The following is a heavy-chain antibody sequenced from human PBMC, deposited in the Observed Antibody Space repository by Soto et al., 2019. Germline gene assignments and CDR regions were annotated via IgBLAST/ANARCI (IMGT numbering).Heavy chain of an antibody. J-gene: IGHJ5*02. V-gene: IGHV3-48*03. CDR2: ISSSGSTI. CDR1: GFTFSSYE. CDR3: ARDRRDYDFWSGYYTPGWFDP. Sequence: GGSLRLSCAASGFTFSSYEMNWVRQAPGKGLEWVSYISSSGSTIYYADSVKGRFTISRDNAKNSLYLQMNSLRAEDTAVYYCARDRRDYDFWSGYYTPGWFDPWGQGTLVTVSS. D-gene: IGHD3-3*01.